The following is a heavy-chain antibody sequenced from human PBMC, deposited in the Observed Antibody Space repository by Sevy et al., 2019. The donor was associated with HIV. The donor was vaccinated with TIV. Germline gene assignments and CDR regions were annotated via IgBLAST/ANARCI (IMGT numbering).Heavy chain of an antibody. J-gene: IGHJ4*02. V-gene: IGHV3-48*01. CDR2: INSRSSTI. CDR3: ARGPSFLVVSDEPVDY. D-gene: IGHD2-8*02. CDR1: GFTFSTNS. Sequence: GGSLRLSCVASGFTFSTNSMNWVRQAPGKGLEWVSYINSRSSTIHYADSVKGRFTIFTDNAKNSLYLQMNRLRGEDTAVYYCARGPSFLVVSDEPVDYWGQGTLVTVSS.